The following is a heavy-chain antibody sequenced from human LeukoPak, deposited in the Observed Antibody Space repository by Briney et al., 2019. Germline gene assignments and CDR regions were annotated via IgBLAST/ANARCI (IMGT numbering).Heavy chain of an antibody. CDR3: AREWELPEIYYYCYGMDV. CDR2: INTNAGNP. V-gene: IGHV7-4-1*02. J-gene: IGHJ6*02. Sequence: GASVKVSFKASGYTFTSYAMNWVRQAPGQGLEWMGWINTNAGNPTYSQGFTGRFVFSLDTSVSTAYLQISSLKAEDTAVYYCAREWELPEIYYYCYGMDVWGQGTKVTVSS. CDR1: GYTFTSYA. D-gene: IGHD1-26*01.